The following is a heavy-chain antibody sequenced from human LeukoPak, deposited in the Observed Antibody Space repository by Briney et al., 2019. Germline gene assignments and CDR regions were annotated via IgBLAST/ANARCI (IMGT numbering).Heavy chain of an antibody. Sequence: PGRSLRLSWAASGITFSSHAMSWVRQAPGKGLEWVSLISGSGGHTYYGDSVKGRFTISRDNSTNRLYLQMNSLRPEDTAVYYCAKGGAATMRDGYNYYYYYMEVWGRGTTVTVSS. CDR3: AKGGAATMRDGYNYYYYYMEV. CDR2: ISGSGGHT. D-gene: IGHD5-24*01. J-gene: IGHJ6*03. CDR1: GITFSSHA. V-gene: IGHV3-23*01.